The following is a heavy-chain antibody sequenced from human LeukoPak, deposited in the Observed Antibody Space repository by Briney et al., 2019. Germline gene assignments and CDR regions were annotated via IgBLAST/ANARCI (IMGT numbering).Heavy chain of an antibody. V-gene: IGHV3-23*01. J-gene: IGHJ4*02. Sequence: GGSLRLSCAASGFTFSSYAMSWVRQAPGKGLEWVSAISGSGGSTYYADSVKGRFTISRDNSKNTLYLQMNSLRAEDTAVYYCAKSPVTYSSGWYVEYFDYWGQGTLVTVSS. CDR2: ISGSGGST. CDR3: AKSPVTYSSGWYVEYFDY. D-gene: IGHD6-19*01. CDR1: GFTFSSYA.